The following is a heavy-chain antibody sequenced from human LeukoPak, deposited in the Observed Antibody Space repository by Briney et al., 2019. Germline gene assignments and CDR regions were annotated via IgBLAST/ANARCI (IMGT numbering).Heavy chain of an antibody. CDR3: AREWLRFDP. CDR1: GGSFSGYY. Sequence: KPSETLSLTCAVYGGSFSGYYWSWIRQPPGKGLEWIGEINHSGSTNYNPSLKSRVTISVGTSKNQFSLKLSSVTAADTAVYYCAREWLRFDPWGQGTLVTVSS. J-gene: IGHJ5*02. CDR2: INHSGST. D-gene: IGHD3-22*01. V-gene: IGHV4-34*01.